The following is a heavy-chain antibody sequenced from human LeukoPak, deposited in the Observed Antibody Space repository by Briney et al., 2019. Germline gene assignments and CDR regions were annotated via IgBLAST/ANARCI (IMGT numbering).Heavy chain of an antibody. D-gene: IGHD4-11*01. CDR2: IKGDGSEK. Sequence: GGSLRLSCAASGFTFSSYWMSWVRLAPGKGLEWVANIKGDGSEKWYADSVKGRFTISRDNAQNSVHLQMNSLRAEDTAVYHCARDEYRSSRLHPWGQGTLVT. CDR1: GFTFSSYW. J-gene: IGHJ5*02. CDR3: ARDEYRSSRLHP. V-gene: IGHV3-7*01.